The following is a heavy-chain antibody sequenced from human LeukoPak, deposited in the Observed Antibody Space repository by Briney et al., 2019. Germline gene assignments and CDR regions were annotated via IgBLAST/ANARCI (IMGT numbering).Heavy chain of an antibody. CDR3: ASPYGSGSYADY. J-gene: IGHJ4*02. CDR2: IYYSGTT. CDR1: GGSISSYY. V-gene: IGHV4-59*08. Sequence: SETLSLTCTVSGGSISSYYWSWLRQPPGKGLEWIGYIYYSGTTNYNPSLKSRVTISVDTSKNQFSLKLSSVTAADTAVYYCASPYGSGSYADYWGQGTLVTVSS. D-gene: IGHD3-10*01.